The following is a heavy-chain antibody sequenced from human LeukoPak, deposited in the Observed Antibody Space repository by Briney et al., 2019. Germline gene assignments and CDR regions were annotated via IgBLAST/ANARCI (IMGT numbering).Heavy chain of an antibody. Sequence: GGSLRLSCAASGFTFSSYAMSWVRQAPGKGLEWVSAISGSGGSTYYADSVKGRFTISRDNSKNTLYLQMNSLRAEDTAVYYCAKGGGAGGQEYYFDYWGQGTLVTVSS. CDR2: ISGSGGST. CDR1: GFTFSSYA. J-gene: IGHJ4*02. V-gene: IGHV3-23*01. CDR3: AKGGGAGGQEYYFDY. D-gene: IGHD2/OR15-2a*01.